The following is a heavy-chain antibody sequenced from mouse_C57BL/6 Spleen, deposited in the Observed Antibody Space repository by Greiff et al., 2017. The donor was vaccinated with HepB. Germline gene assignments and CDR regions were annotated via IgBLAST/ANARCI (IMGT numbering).Heavy chain of an antibody. CDR2: ISSGSSTI. J-gene: IGHJ1*03. CDR1: GFTFSDYG. V-gene: IGHV5-17*01. CDR3: AREILRSYFDV. Sequence: EVHLVESGGGLVKPGGSLKLSCAASGFTFSDYGMHWVRQAPEKGLEWVAYISSGSSTIYYADTVKGRFTISRDNAKNTLFLQMTSLRSEDTAMYYCAREILRSYFDVWGTGTTVTVSS. D-gene: IGHD1-1*01.